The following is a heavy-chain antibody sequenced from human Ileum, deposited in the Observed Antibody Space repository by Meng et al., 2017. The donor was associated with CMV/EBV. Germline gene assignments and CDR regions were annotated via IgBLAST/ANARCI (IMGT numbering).Heavy chain of an antibody. CDR1: GFTFDKYG. J-gene: IGHJ1*01. Sequence: LSCAASGFTFDKYGMSWVRQAPGKGLEWVSGINWNGGSTGYADSVKGRFTISRDNAKNSLYLQMSSLRVEDTALYYCARQAAAEYFQHWGQGTLVTVSS. CDR3: ARQAAAEYFQH. D-gene: IGHD6-13*01. CDR2: INWNGGST. V-gene: IGHV3-20*04.